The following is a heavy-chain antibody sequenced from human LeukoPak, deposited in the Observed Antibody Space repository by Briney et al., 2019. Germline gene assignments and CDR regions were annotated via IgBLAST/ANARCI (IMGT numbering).Heavy chain of an antibody. CDR1: GDSMSGSNYH. J-gene: IGHJ5*02. CDR3: AREPDA. Sequence: KPSETLSLTCTVSGDSMSGSNYHWGWIRQPPGKGLEWLGTVHHTGRAFYNPSLRGRTTVSVDTSKNEFSLKLTSVTAADTAVYYCAREPDAWGQGILVIVSS. V-gene: IGHV4-39*07. CDR2: VHHTGRA.